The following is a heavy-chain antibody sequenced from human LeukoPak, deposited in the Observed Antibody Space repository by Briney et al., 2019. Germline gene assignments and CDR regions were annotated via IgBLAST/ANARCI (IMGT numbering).Heavy chain of an antibody. D-gene: IGHD2-15*01. V-gene: IGHV3-23*01. CDR3: AKAAYCSGADCLHTRSGAYYYYYMDV. Sequence: GGSLRLSCAASGFTFSSYSMNWVRQAPGTGLEWVSGITANGGNTFYADSVKGRLTMSRDNSKDTLYLQMNSLRAEDTAVYYCAKAAYCSGADCLHTRSGAYYYYYMDVWGKGTPVTVSS. CDR2: ITANGGNT. J-gene: IGHJ6*03. CDR1: GFTFSSYS.